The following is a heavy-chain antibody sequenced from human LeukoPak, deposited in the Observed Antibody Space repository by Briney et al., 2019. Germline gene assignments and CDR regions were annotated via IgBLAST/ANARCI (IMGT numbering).Heavy chain of an antibody. CDR1: GFTVNNNY. D-gene: IGHD2-2*01. J-gene: IGHJ3*02. CDR3: ARGGYQLLSLGAFDI. Sequence: GGSLRLSCAASGFTVNNNYINWVRQAPGKGLEWVSVIYSGSSTYYADSVKGRFSISRDSSKDTLYLQMNSLRVEDTAVYYCARGGYQLLSLGAFDIWGQGTMVTVSS. V-gene: IGHV3-53*01. CDR2: IYSGSST.